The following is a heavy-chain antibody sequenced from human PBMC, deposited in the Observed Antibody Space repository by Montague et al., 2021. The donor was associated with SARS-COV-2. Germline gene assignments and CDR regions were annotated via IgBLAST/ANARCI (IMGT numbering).Heavy chain of an antibody. D-gene: IGHD1-26*01. Sequence: SETLSLTCTVSGGSPSSYYWSWIRQPPGKGLEWIGYIYYSGSTNYNPSLKSRVTISVDTSKNQFSLNLSSVTAADTAVYYCARHVSGSLTHFHHWGQGSLVTVSS. CDR2: IYYSGST. CDR3: ARHVSGSLTHFHH. V-gene: IGHV4-59*08. J-gene: IGHJ1*01. CDR1: GGSPSSYY.